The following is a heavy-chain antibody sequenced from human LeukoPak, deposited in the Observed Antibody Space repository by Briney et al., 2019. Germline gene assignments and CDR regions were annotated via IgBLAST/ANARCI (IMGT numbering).Heavy chain of an antibody. D-gene: IGHD3-22*01. V-gene: IGHV4-39*07. Sequence: SETLSLTCTVSGGSISSSSYYWGWIRQPPGKGLEWIGSIYYSGSTYYNPSLKSRVTISVDTSRNQFSLKLSSVTAADTAVYYCARGRSLFTREYYYDGSGYPRLFDYWGQGTLVTVSS. CDR2: IYYSGST. J-gene: IGHJ4*02. CDR3: ARGRSLFTREYYYDGSGYPRLFDY. CDR1: GGSISSSSYY.